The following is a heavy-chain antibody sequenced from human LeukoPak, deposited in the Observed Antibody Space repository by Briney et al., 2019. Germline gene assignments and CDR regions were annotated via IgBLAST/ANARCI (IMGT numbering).Heavy chain of an antibody. CDR2: IYPGDSDT. D-gene: IGHD2-2*01. J-gene: IGHJ4*02. CDR3: ARSYCSSISCYSGGTFGY. Sequence: GESLKISCKGSGYSFTTYWIGWVRQMPGKGLEGMGIIYPGDSDTRYSPSFQGHVTISADKSISTAFLQWSSLKASDTAMYYCARSYCSSISCYSGGTFGYWGQGTLVTVSS. V-gene: IGHV5-51*01. CDR1: GYSFTTYW.